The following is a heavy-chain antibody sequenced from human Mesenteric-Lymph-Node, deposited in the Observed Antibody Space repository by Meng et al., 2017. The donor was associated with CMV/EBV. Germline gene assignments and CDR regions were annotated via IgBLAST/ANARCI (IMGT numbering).Heavy chain of an antibody. D-gene: IGHD1-26*01. CDR1: GFTFNTHW. CDR3: VFGSFYFDN. V-gene: IGHV3-74*01. J-gene: IGHJ4*02. Sequence: GESLKISCAASGFTFNTHWMHWVRQAPGKGLVWVSRINGDGSSTSYADSVKGRFTISRDNAKNTLYLQMNSLRAEDTAVHSCVFGSFYFDNWGQGTLVTVSS. CDR2: INGDGSST.